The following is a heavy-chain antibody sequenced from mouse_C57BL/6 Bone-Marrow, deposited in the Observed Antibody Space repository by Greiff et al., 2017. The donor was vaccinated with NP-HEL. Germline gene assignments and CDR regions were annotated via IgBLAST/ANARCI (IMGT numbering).Heavy chain of an antibody. CDR3: ANLYGSSYKDYFDY. V-gene: IGHV1-81*01. Sequence: VQLQQSGAELARPGASVKLSCKASGYTFTSYGISWVKQRTGQGLEWIGEIYPRSGNTYYNEKFKGKATLTADKSSSTAYMELRSLTSEDSAVYFCANLYGSSYKDYFDYWGQGTTLTVSS. D-gene: IGHD1-1*01. CDR2: IYPRSGNT. J-gene: IGHJ2*01. CDR1: GYTFTSYG.